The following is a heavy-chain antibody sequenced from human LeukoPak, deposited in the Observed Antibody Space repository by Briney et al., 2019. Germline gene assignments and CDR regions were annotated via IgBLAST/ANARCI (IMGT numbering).Heavy chain of an antibody. CDR1: GFTFSSYA. D-gene: IGHD6-6*01. CDR2: ISYDGNNK. CDR3: ARDKASYYFDY. V-gene: IGHV3-30-3*01. Sequence: GGSLRLSCAASGFTFSSYAMHWVRQAPGKGLEWVALISYDGNNKYYADSVKGRFTIFRDNSENTLCLQMNSLRAEDTAVYYCARDKASYYFDYWGQGTLVTVSS. J-gene: IGHJ4*02.